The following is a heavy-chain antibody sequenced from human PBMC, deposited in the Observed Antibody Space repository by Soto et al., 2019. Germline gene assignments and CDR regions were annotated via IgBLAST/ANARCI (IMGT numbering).Heavy chain of an antibody. D-gene: IGHD3-10*02. V-gene: IGHV4-30-4*01. CDR3: ARVYDGGLARVFNWFDP. CDR1: GGSISSGDYY. J-gene: IGHJ5*02. CDR2: IYYSGST. Sequence: SETLSLTCTVSGGSISSGDYYWSWIRQPPGKGLEWIGYIYYSGSTYYNPSLKSRVTIPVDTSKNQFSLKLSSVTAADTAVYYCARVYDGGLARVFNWFDPWGQGTLVTVSS.